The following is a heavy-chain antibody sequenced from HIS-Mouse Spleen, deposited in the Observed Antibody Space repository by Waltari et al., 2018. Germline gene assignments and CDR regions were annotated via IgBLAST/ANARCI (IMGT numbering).Heavy chain of an antibody. CDR1: GGSISSSSHY. J-gene: IGHJ2*01. CDR2: IYYSGST. Sequence: QLQLQESGPGLVKPSETLSLTCTVSGGSISSSSHYWGWIRQPPGKGLEWNGSIYYSGSTYYNPSLKSRVTISVDTSKNQFSLKLSSVTAADTAVYYCAREIPYSSSWYDWYFDLCGRGTLVTVAS. CDR3: AREIPYSSSWYDWYFDL. V-gene: IGHV4-39*07. D-gene: IGHD6-13*01.